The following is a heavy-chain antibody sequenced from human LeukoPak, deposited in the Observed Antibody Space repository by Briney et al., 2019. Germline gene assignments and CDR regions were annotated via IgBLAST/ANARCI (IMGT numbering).Heavy chain of an antibody. J-gene: IGHJ2*01. CDR2: IYYSGST. V-gene: IGHV4-59*01. CDR3: ARDRYFDL. Sequence: SETLSLTCTVSGASISSYYWSWIRQPPGKGLEWIGYIYYSGSTNYNPSLKSRVTISVDTSKNQFSLKLSSVTAADTAVYYCARDRYFDLWGRGTLVTVSS. CDR1: GASISSYY.